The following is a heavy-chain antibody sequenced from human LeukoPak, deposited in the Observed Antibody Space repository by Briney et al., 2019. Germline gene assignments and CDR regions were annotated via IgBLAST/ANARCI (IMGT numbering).Heavy chain of an antibody. CDR1: GFTFSSYG. V-gene: IGHV3-30*18. Sequence: PEGSLRLSCAASGFTFSSYGMHWVRQAPGKGLEWVAVISYDGSNKYYADSVKGRFTISRDNSKNTLYLQMNSLRAEDTAVYYCAKPQEYYYDSSGYYVFDYWGQGTLVTVSS. CDR3: AKPQEYYYDSSGYYVFDY. D-gene: IGHD3-22*01. CDR2: ISYDGSNK. J-gene: IGHJ4*02.